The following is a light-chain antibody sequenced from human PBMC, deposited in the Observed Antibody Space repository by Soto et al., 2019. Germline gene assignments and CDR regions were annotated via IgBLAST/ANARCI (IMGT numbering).Light chain of an antibody. V-gene: IGLV2-14*03. CDR3: CSYTSSSTYV. CDR1: SSDVDAYNY. CDR2: DVS. Sequence: QSAPTQPASVSGSPGQSITISCTGTSSDVDAYNYVSWYQQHPGKAPKVMIYDVSNRPSGVSYRFSGSKSGITASLTISGLKAEDEADYYCCSYTSSSTYVFGTGTKLTVL. J-gene: IGLJ1*01.